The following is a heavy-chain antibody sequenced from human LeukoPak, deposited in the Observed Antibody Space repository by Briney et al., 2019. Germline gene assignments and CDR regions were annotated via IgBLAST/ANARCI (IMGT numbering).Heavy chain of an antibody. J-gene: IGHJ4*02. V-gene: IGHV3-30-3*01. CDR3: ARGDADYSSSTLVDY. CDR2: ISYDGNNK. Sequence: PGRSLRLSCAASGFTFSTYAMHWVRQAPGKGLEWVAVISYDGNNKYYADFVKGRFTISRDNSRNTLYLQMNSLRAEDMAVYYCARGDADYSSSTLVDYWGQGTLVTVSS. CDR1: GFTFSTYA. D-gene: IGHD4-17*01.